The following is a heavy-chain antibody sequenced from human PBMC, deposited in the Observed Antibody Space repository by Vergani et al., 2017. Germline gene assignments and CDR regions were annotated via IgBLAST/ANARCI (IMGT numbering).Heavy chain of an antibody. Sequence: VQLVESGGGVVQPGRSLRLSCAASGFRFSSYGMNWVRQAPGKGLEWVSFVSTGTKSQSYAESVKGRFTISRDSAKNSLYLQMDSLRAEDTAVYYCAREYSSTSGRAFDFWGQGTKVTVSS. J-gene: IGHJ3*01. CDR2: VSTGTKSQ. CDR3: AREYSSTSGRAFDF. V-gene: IGHV3-48*01. D-gene: IGHD2-2*01. CDR1: GFRFSSYG.